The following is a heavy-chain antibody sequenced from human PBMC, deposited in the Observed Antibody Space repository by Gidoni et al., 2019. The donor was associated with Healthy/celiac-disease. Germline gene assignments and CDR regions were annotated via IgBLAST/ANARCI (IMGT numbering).Heavy chain of an antibody. CDR3: ARDLRRSSSSRDWFDP. Sequence: QVQLVQSGAEVKKPGASVKVSCKASGYTFTSYYMPWVRQAPGKGLEWMGIINPSGGSTSYAQKFQGRVTMTRDTSTSTVYMELSSLRSEDTAVYYCARDLRRSSSSRDWFDPWGQGTLVTVSS. CDR2: INPSGGST. D-gene: IGHD6-13*01. V-gene: IGHV1-46*01. CDR1: GYTFTSYY. J-gene: IGHJ5*02.